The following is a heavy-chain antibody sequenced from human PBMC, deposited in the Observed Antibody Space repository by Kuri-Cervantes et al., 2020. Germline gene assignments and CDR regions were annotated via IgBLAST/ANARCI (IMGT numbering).Heavy chain of an antibody. V-gene: IGHV4-38-2*01. J-gene: IGHJ4*02. Sequence: SQTLSLTCAVSGYSISSGYYWGWIRQPPGKGLEWIGSIYHSGSTYYNPSLKSRVTISVDTSKNQFSLKLSSVTAADTAVYYCAGSVVVAAAFDYWGQGTLVTVSS. CDR3: AGSVVVAAAFDY. CDR2: IYHSGST. D-gene: IGHD2-15*01. CDR1: GYSISSGYY.